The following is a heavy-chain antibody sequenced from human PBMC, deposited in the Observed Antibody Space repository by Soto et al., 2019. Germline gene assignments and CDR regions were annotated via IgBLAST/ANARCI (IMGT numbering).Heavy chain of an antibody. D-gene: IGHD3-3*02. CDR2: IMPIFRTA. J-gene: IGHJ6*02. CDR3: ARDKDRPQLGGNYYYIMDV. CDR1: GDTFSTAA. Sequence: QVQVVQSGAEVKKPGSSVKVSCKASGDTFSTAAISWVRQAPGQGLEWMGGIMPIFRTADYAQKFQGRVTITADESTSTAYLELRSLRSEDTAVYYCARDKDRPQLGGNYYYIMDVWGQGTTVTVSS. V-gene: IGHV1-69*12.